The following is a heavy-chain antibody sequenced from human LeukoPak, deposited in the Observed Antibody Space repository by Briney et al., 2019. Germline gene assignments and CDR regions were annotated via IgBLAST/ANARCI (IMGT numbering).Heavy chain of an antibody. V-gene: IGHV3-74*01. J-gene: IGHJ4*02. Sequence: GGSLRLSCAASGFTFSSYWMQWVRQAPGKGLVWVSRINSDGSSTSYADSVKGRFTISRDNAKNTLYLQMNSLRAEDTAVYYCARVRGYYGSGSYYYWGQGTLVTVSS. CDR2: INSDGSST. D-gene: IGHD3-10*01. CDR3: ARVRGYYGSGSYYY. CDR1: GFTFSSYW.